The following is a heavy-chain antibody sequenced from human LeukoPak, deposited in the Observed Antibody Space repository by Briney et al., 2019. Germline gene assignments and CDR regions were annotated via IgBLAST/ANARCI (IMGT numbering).Heavy chain of an antibody. V-gene: IGHV4-34*01. D-gene: IGHD4-11*01. Sequence: SETLSLTCAVYGGSFSGYYRSWIRQPPGKGLEWIGEINHSGSTNYNPSLKSRVTISVDTSKNQFSLKLSSVTAADTAVYYCARLSSNPLNWGQGTLVTVSS. CDR1: GGSFSGYY. J-gene: IGHJ4*02. CDR2: INHSGST. CDR3: ARLSSNPLN.